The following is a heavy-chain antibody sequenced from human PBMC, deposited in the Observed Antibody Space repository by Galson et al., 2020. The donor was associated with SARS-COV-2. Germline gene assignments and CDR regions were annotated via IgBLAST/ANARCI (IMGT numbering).Heavy chain of an antibody. Sequence: ASVKVSCKASGYTFTKSGISWVRQAPGQGLEWMGWISPYNGLTKYSQNVRVSFTMSTDRDTNTAYLELRRLTSDDTAVYYCARDFCVSGGCSTRDWYFDLWGRGTLVTVSS. J-gene: IGHJ2*01. CDR1: GYTFTKSG. V-gene: IGHV1-18*01. CDR3: ARDFCVSGGCSTRDWYFDL. CDR2: ISPYNGLT. D-gene: IGHD5-12*01.